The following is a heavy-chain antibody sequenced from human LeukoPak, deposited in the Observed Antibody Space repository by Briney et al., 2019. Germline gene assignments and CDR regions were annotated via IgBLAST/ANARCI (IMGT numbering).Heavy chain of an antibody. D-gene: IGHD3-22*01. CDR3: AKVIVVVSILGAFDI. J-gene: IGHJ3*02. Sequence: PGGSLRLSCAASGFTFSSYAMSWVRQAPGKGLEWVSGITSGGSTYKVDSVRGRFTISRDSSKNTLYLQMNSLRAEDTAVYYCAKVIVVVSILGAFDIWGQGTMVTVSS. V-gene: IGHV3-23*01. CDR2: ITSGGST. CDR1: GFTFSSYA.